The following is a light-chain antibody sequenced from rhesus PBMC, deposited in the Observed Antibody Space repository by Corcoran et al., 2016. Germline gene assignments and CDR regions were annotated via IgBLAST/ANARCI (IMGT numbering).Light chain of an antibody. CDR3: LQDNSNPWT. CDR1: QGISTY. Sequence: DIQMTQSPSSLSASAGDRVTITCRASQGISTYLNWFQQKPGKAPKRLFYGASNLHSGVPSRFSGSGSGTEFTLTISSLQPEDFATYFCLQDNSNPWTCGQGTKVEIK. J-gene: IGKJ1*01. CDR2: GAS. V-gene: IGKV1-43*01.